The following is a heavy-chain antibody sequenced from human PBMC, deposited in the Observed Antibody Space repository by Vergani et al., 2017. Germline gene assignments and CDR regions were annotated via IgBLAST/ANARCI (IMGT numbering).Heavy chain of an antibody. Sequence: VQLLQSGGGVIQPGTSLRLSCVVSGFALNRHAMYWVRQAPGKGLEWVVGISFDGTNEYYPDLVKGRFTISRDIAKNTLYLQVRSLRLEDTGVYHCVRERGHCAGGRCYTEAWDYWGQGTPVTVSS. CDR1: GFALNRHA. CDR2: ISFDGTNE. J-gene: IGHJ4*02. CDR3: VRERGHCAGGRCYTEAWDY. V-gene: IGHV3-30-3*01. D-gene: IGHD2-2*02.